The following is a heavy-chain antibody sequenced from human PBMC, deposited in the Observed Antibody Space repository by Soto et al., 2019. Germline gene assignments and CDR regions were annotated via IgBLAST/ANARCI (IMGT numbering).Heavy chain of an antibody. CDR1: GFTFISYA. J-gene: IGHJ3*02. V-gene: IGHV3-23*01. D-gene: IGHD2-2*02. CDR3: AKTDCSGTSCYNIDAFDI. Sequence: GGSLRLSCAASGFTFISYAMSWVRQATWKGLEWVSAISGSGGSTYYADSVKGRFTISRDNSKNTLYLQMNSVRADDTAVYYYAKTDCSGTSCYNIDAFDICGQGTMVTVSS. CDR2: ISGSGGST.